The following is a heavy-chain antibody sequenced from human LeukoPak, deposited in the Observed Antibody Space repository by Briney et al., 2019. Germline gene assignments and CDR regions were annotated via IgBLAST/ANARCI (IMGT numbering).Heavy chain of an antibody. CDR1: GLTFSTYS. J-gene: IGHJ5*02. V-gene: IGHV3-48*02. CDR3: AREYSSSSGKALDR. CDR2: ISSSSSTI. Sequence: HPGGSLRLSCAASGLTFSTYSMNWVRQAPGKGLEWVSYISSSSSTIYYADSVKGRFTISRDNAKNSLHLQMNTLRDEDTAVYYCAREYSSSSGKALDRWGQGTLVTVSS. D-gene: IGHD6-6*01.